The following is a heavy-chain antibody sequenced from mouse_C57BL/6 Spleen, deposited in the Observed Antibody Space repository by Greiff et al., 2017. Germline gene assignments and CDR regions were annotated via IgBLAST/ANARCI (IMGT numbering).Heavy chain of an antibody. D-gene: IGHD1-1*01. Sequence: VQLQQPGAELVKPGASVKMSCKASGYTFTSYWITWVKQRPGQGLEWIGDIYPGSGSTNYNEKFKSKATLTVDTSSSTAYMQLSSLTSEDSAVYYCARGYYGGGYPYYFDYWGQGTTLTVSA. V-gene: IGHV1-55*01. CDR2: IYPGSGST. CDR3: ARGYYGGGYPYYFDY. J-gene: IGHJ2*01. CDR1: GYTFTSYW.